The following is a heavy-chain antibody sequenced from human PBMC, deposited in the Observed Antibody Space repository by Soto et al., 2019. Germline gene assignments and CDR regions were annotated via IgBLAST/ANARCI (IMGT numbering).Heavy chain of an antibody. CDR2: MNPNSGNT. V-gene: IGHV1-8*01. CDR3: ASNGPTIFGVVISHYGMDV. Sequence: ASVKVCCEASGYTFTSYDINWVRQATGQGLEWMGWMNPNSGNTGYAQKFQGRVTMTRNSSISRAYMELSSRRSEDTAVYYCASNGPTIFGVVISHYGMDVWGQGTTFTVSS. D-gene: IGHD3-3*01. J-gene: IGHJ6*02. CDR1: GYTFTSYD.